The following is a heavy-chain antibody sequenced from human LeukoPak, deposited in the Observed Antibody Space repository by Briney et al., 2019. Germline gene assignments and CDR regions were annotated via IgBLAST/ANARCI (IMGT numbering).Heavy chain of an antibody. Sequence: SETLSLTCAVYGGSFSGYYWSWIRQPPGKGLEWIGEINHSGSTNYNPSLKSRVTISVDTSKNQFSLKPSSVTAADTALYYCARLYGGNIDYWGQGTLVTVSS. CDR1: GGSFSGYY. CDR3: ARLYGGNIDY. D-gene: IGHD4-23*01. V-gene: IGHV4-34*01. J-gene: IGHJ4*02. CDR2: INHSGST.